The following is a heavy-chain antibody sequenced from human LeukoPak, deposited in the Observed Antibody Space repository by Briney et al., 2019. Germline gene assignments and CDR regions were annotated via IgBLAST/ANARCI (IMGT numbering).Heavy chain of an antibody. CDR1: GFTFTSYS. CDR2: TSDRGDYA. CDR3: AKKAQYNGNYPLDY. V-gene: IGHV3-23*01. D-gene: IGHD1-26*01. Sequence: GGSLRLSCAASGFTFTSYSMSWVRQAPGKGLEWVSGTSDRGDYAYYADSVKGRFTISRDNSKNTLYLQMNSLRAEDTALYFCAKKAQYNGNYPLDYWGQGTLVTVSS. J-gene: IGHJ4*02.